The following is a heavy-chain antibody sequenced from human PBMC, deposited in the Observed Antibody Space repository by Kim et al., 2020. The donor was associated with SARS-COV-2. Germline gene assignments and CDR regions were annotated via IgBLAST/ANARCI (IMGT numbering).Heavy chain of an antibody. D-gene: IGHD6-13*01. CDR1: GFTFSSFA. CDR3: AKKGIPARGKWYFDL. V-gene: IGHV3-23*01. J-gene: IGHJ2*01. CDR2: LSDSGGDT. Sequence: PGGSLRLSCAASGFTFSSFAMTWVRQAPGKGLEWVSILSDSGGDTFYADSVKGRFTISRDNSKNTLYLQMNSLRAEDTAVYYCAKKGIPARGKWYFDLWGRGTLVTVSS.